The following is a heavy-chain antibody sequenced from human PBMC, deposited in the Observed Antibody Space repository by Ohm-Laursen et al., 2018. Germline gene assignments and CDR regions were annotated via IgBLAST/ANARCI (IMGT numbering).Heavy chain of an antibody. D-gene: IGHD2-2*02. J-gene: IGHJ3*01. CDR1: GFTVSNSY. CDR3: AKVAEVAIREAAFDF. CDR2: IYSGGNT. V-gene: IGHV3-53*05. Sequence: SLRLSCAAPGFTVSNSYMTWVRQAPGKGLEWVSAIYSGGNTYYAASVKGRFTISRDNSKNSMYLQMNRLRPEDADLYYCAKVAEVAIREAAFDFWGQGTVVTVSS.